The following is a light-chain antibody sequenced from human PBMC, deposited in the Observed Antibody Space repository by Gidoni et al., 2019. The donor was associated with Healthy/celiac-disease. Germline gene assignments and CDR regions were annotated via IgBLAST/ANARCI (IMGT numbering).Light chain of an antibody. CDR2: AAS. J-gene: IGKJ4*01. V-gene: IGKV1-6*01. CDR3: LQDYHYPLT. Sequence: AIQMTQSPSSVSASVGDRVIITCRASQGIRNAVGWYQQKSGKAPNLLIYAASNLHIGVPSTFSGSGSGTDFTLTIIILHPADFATYYCLQDYHYPLTFGGWTKVEI. CDR1: QGIRNA.